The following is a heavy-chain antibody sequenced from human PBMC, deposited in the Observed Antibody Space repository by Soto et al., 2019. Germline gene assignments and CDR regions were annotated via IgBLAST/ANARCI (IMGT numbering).Heavy chain of an antibody. Sequence: SETLSLTCTVSGGSISSGGYYWSWIRQHPGKGLEWIGYIYYSGSTYYNPSLKSRVTISVDTSKNQFSLKLSSVTAADTAVYYCARISVVVAATGYYYYMDVWGKGTTVTVSS. V-gene: IGHV4-31*03. D-gene: IGHD2-15*01. J-gene: IGHJ6*03. CDR2: IYYSGST. CDR1: GGSISSGGYY. CDR3: ARISVVVAATGYYYYMDV.